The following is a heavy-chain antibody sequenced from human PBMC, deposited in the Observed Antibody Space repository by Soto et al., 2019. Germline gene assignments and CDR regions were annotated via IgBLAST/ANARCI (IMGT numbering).Heavy chain of an antibody. D-gene: IGHD3-10*01. CDR2: INWNGGST. V-gene: IGHV3-20*04. CDR3: ARDSMNFDSYYYGSGSLY. CDR1: GFTFDDYG. J-gene: IGHJ4*02. Sequence: GGSLRLSCAASGFTFDDYGMSWVRQAPGKGLEWVSGINWNGGSTGYADSVKGRFTISRDNAKNSLYLQMNSLRAEDTALYYCARDSMNFDSYYYGSGSLYWGQGTLVTVSS.